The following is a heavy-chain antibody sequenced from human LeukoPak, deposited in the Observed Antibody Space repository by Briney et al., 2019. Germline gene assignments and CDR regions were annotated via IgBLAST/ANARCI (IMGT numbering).Heavy chain of an antibody. J-gene: IGHJ3*02. D-gene: IGHD1-26*01. V-gene: IGHV3-21*01. CDR1: GFTFSSYS. Sequence: GGSLRLSCAASGFTFSSYSMNWVRQAPGKGLEWVSSISSSSSYIYYADSVKGRFTISRDNAKNSLYPQMNSLRAEDTAVYYCARDGDSGSYPGIPYAFDIWGQGTMVTVSS. CDR2: ISSSSSYI. CDR3: ARDGDSGSYPGIPYAFDI.